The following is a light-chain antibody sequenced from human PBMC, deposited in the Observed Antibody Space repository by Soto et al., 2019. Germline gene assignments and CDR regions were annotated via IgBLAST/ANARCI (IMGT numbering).Light chain of an antibody. J-gene: IGKJ4*01. CDR3: QQSYSTPT. CDR1: QSISIY. CDR2: AAS. V-gene: IGKV1-39*01. Sequence: DIHSTHSPSSLSPAVVDRVTITCRTSQSISIYLNWYQQKPGKAPMLLIYAASSLQSGVPSRFGGSGSGTDFTLTISSLQTEDFATYYCQQSYSTPTFGGGTKVDIK.